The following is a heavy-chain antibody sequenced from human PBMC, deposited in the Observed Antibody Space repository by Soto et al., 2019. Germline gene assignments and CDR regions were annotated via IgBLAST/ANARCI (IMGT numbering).Heavy chain of an antibody. CDR3: ARGDFWSGYQVGP. D-gene: IGHD3-3*01. CDR2: MNPNSGNT. J-gene: IGHJ5*02. V-gene: IGHV1-8*01. Sequence: ASVKVSFKASGYSFTSYDINWVRQATGQGLEWMGWMNPNSGNTGYAQKFQGRVTMTRNTSISTAYMELSSLRSEDTAVYYCARGDFWSGYQVGPWGQGTLVTVSS. CDR1: GYSFTSYD.